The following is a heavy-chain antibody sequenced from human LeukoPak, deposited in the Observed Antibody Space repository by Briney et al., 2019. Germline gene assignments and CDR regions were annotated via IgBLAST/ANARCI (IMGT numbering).Heavy chain of an antibody. CDR1: GFTFGDYA. D-gene: IGHD3-10*01. V-gene: IGHV3-49*03. J-gene: IGHJ4*02. CDR3: TRGGGSGRYYFDY. Sequence: GGSLRLSCTASGFTFGDYAVSWFRQAPGKGLEWVSFIRTKGYGGTTEYAASVKGRFTISRDDSKSIAYLQMNSLKTEDTAVYYCTRGGGSGRYYFDYWGQGTLVTVSS. CDR2: IRTKGYGGTT.